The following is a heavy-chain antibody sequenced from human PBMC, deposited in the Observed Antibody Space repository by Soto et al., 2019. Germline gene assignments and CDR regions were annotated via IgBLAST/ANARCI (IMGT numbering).Heavy chain of an antibody. J-gene: IGHJ4*02. D-gene: IGHD4-4*01. Sequence: SDTQSLPCTVSGDSVSSDNYYWSWIRQPPGKGLEWIGYIYHTGRTNYNPSLMSRVTISLDTSRNQFSLKLNSVTTADTAVFYCAREYSNSPEAFDYWGQGTLVTVS. V-gene: IGHV4-61*01. CDR3: AREYSNSPEAFDY. CDR2: IYHTGRT. CDR1: GDSVSSDNYY.